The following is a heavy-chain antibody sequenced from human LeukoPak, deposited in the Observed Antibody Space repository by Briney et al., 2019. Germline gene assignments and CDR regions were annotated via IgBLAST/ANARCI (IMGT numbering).Heavy chain of an antibody. J-gene: IGHJ3*02. Sequence: SETLSLTCTVSGGSISSYYWSWIRQSSGKGLEWIGYIYYKGSTNYNPSLKTRVTISVDTSKNQFSLKLSSVTAADTAVYYCAKSNGYGLVDIWGQGTMVTVSS. CDR3: AKSNGYGLVDI. V-gene: IGHV4-59*01. CDR1: GGSISSYY. D-gene: IGHD3-10*01. CDR2: IYYKGST.